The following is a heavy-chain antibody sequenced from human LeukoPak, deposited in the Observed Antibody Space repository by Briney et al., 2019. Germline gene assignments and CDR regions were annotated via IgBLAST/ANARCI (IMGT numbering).Heavy chain of an antibody. D-gene: IGHD3-10*01. CDR2: INSDGSTT. CDR1: GFTFTNYR. J-gene: IGHJ4*02. Sequence: PGGSLRVSCAASGFTFTNYRMHWVRQVPGKGLVWVSVINSDGSTTNYADSVKGRFAISRDNAKNTLYLQMNSLRAEDTALYYCAREIFYGSGSPKIDSWGQGTLVTVSS. V-gene: IGHV3-74*01. CDR3: AREIFYGSGSPKIDS.